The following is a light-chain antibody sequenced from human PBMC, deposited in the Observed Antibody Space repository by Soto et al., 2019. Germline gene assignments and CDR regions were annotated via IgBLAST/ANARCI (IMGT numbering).Light chain of an antibody. CDR2: TAS. J-gene: IGKJ4*01. V-gene: IGKV1-5*03. CDR3: QEYNSDSGLT. CDR1: QSISSW. Sequence: DIQMTQSSSSLSASVGDRVTITCRASQSISSWLAWYQQKPGKAPKLLIYTASNLKSGVPSRFSGSGSGTEFTLTISGLQPDDFATYYCQEYNSDSGLTFGGGTKVEIK.